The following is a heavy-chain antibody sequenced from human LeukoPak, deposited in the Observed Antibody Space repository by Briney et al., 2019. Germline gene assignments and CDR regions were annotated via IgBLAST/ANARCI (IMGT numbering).Heavy chain of an antibody. Sequence: GASVKVSCKASGFTFTSSAMQWVRQARGQRLEWIGWIVVGSGNTNYAQKFQERVTITRDMSTSTAYMELSSLRSEDTAAYYCAAAPQFDSGSYSDYWGQGTLVTVSS. CDR3: AAAPQFDSGSYSDY. D-gene: IGHD1-26*01. CDR1: GFTFTSSA. V-gene: IGHV1-58*02. J-gene: IGHJ4*02. CDR2: IVVGSGNT.